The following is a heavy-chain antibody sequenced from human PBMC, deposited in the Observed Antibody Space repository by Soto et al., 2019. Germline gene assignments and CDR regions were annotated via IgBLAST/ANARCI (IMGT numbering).Heavy chain of an antibody. CDR2: INHSGST. V-gene: IGHV4-34*01. J-gene: IGHJ4*02. CDR1: GGSFSGYY. Sequence: QVQLQQWGAGLLKPSETLSLTCAVYGGSFSGYYWNWIRQPPGKGLEWIGEINHSGSTNYNPSLKSRVTLSVDTSKNQFSLKLSSVTAADTAVYYCARGLGRIFDYWGQGTLVTVSS. CDR3: ARGLGRIFDY. D-gene: IGHD1-26*01.